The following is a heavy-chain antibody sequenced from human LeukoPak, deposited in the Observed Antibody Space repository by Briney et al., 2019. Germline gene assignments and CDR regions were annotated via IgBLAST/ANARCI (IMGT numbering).Heavy chain of an antibody. V-gene: IGHV1-2*02. D-gene: IGHD3-10*01. CDR2: INPNSGGT. CDR3: ARDGYGSGRGYYYYMDV. Sequence: ASVKVSCKASGYTFTGYYMHWVRQAPGQGLEWMGWINPNSGGTNYAQKFQGRVTMTRDTSISTAYMELSRLRSDDTAVYYCARDGYGSGRGYYYYMDVWGRGTTVTVSS. CDR1: GYTFTGYY. J-gene: IGHJ6*03.